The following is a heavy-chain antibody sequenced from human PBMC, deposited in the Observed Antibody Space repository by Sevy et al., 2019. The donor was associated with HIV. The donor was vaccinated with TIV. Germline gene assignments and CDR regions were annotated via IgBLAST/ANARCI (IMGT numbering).Heavy chain of an antibody. CDR2: INPSGGST. V-gene: IGHV1-46*01. D-gene: IGHD2-2*01. CDR1: GYTFTTHY. CDR3: AREQLGHCLGFRCYGEGSFDY. Sequence: ASVKVSCKASGYTFTTHYLHWVRQAPGQGLEWMGIINPSGGSTTYAQKFQGRVTMTRDTSTSTVYMELSSLRSEDTAVYHCAREQLGHCLGFRCYGEGSFDYWGQGTLVTVSS. J-gene: IGHJ4*02.